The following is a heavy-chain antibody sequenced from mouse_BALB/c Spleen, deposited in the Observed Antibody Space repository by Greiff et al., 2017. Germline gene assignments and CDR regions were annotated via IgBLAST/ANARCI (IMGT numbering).Heavy chain of an antibody. Sequence: DVKLVESGPGLVKPSQSLSLTCTVTGYSITSDYAWNWIRQFPGNKLEWMGYISYSGSTSYNPSLKSRISITRDTSKNQFFLQLNSVTTEDTATYYCARSGLRGASYYAMDYWGQGTSVTVSS. V-gene: IGHV3-2*02. D-gene: IGHD2-2*01. CDR1: GYSITSDYA. CDR2: ISYSGST. CDR3: ARSGLRGASYYAMDY. J-gene: IGHJ4*01.